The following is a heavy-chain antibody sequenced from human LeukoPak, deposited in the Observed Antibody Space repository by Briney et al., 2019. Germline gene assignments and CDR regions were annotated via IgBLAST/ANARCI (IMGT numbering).Heavy chain of an antibody. CDR1: GYTFSSSW. Sequence: GESLKISCKGSGYTFSSSWIGWVRQMPGKGLEWMGIIYPGDSDTRYSPPFQGQVTISADKSINTAYLQWSSLKATDTGMYFCARQYGRPYDYWGQGTLVTVSS. CDR3: ARQYGRPYDY. D-gene: IGHD4-17*01. J-gene: IGHJ4*02. CDR2: IYPGDSDT. V-gene: IGHV5-51*01.